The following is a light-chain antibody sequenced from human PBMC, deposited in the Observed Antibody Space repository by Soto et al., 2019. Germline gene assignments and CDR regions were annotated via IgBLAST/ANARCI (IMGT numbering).Light chain of an antibody. Sequence: DIHMTQSPATLSGSVAALVTIPCRASQTISSWLAWYQQKPGKAPKLLIYKASTLKSGVPSRFSGSGSGTEFTLTISSLQPDDFATYYCQHYNSYSEAFGQGTKV. CDR1: QTISSW. V-gene: IGKV1-5*03. CDR2: KAS. J-gene: IGKJ1*01. CDR3: QHYNSYSEA.